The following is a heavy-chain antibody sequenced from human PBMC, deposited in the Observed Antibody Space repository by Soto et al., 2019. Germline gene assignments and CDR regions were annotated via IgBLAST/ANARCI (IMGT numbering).Heavy chain of an antibody. V-gene: IGHV1-8*01. CDR2: VNPNSGNT. J-gene: IGHJ6*03. Sequence: ASVKVSCKASGYTFTSYDFNWVRQAPGQGLEWMGWVNPNSGNTDYAQKFQGRVTMTRNTSIRTAYMEPSSLRSEDTAVYYCARVYYYYYMDVWGKGTTVTVSS. CDR3: ARVYYYYYMDV. CDR1: GYTFTSYD.